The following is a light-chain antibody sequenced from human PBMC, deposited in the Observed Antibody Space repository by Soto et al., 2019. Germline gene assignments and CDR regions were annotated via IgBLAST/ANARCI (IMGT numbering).Light chain of an antibody. CDR2: DAS. Sequence: EIVLTQSPATLSLSPGERATLSCRASQSLSSQLAWYQQKPGQAPRLLIHDASNRATGIPAMVSGSGSATNYTLTIISLEPEDFAVFYCHQYGSSPPRTFGQANKVEMK. J-gene: IGKJ1*01. CDR1: QSLSSQ. CDR3: HQYGSSPPRT. V-gene: IGKV3-11*01.